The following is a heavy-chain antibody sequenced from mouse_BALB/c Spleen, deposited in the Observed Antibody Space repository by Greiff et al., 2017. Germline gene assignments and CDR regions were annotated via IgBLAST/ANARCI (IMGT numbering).Heavy chain of an antibody. CDR1: GYTFSSYW. CDR3: ARGDGSSRFDY. Sequence: QVQLQQSGAELMKPGASVKISCKATGYTFSSYWIEWVKQRPGHGLEWIGEILPGSGSTNYNEKFKGKATFTADTSSNTAYMQLSSLTSEDSAVYYCARGDGSSRFDYWGQGTTLTVSS. J-gene: IGHJ2*01. CDR2: ILPGSGST. D-gene: IGHD1-1*01. V-gene: IGHV1-9*01.